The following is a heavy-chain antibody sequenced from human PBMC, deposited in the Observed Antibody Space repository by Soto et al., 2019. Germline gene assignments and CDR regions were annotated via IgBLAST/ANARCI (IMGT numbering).Heavy chain of an antibody. CDR3: ARDFTKSSSWPYYFDY. D-gene: IGHD6-13*01. CDR1: GYTFTTYD. J-gene: IGHJ4*02. CDR2: ISAYSGST. Sequence: QVQLVQSGAEVKKPGASVKVSCKASGYTFTTYDISGVRQAPGQGLEWMGWISAYSGSTKFAQKLQGRVTMTTDTSTTTAYMELRSLTSDDTAVYYCARDFTKSSSWPYYFDYWGQGTLVTVSS. V-gene: IGHV1-18*01.